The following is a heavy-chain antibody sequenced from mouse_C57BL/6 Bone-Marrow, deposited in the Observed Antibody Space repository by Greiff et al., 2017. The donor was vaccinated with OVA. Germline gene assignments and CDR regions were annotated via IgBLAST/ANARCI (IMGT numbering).Heavy chain of an antibody. CDR2: IDPEDGDT. CDR3: TNRNYYGSSYFDY. CDR1: GFNIKDYY. V-gene: IGHV14-1*01. Sequence: VQLQQSGAELVRPGASVKLSCTASGFNIKDYYMHWVKQRPEQGLEWIGRIDPEDGDTEYDPKFQGKATMTADTASNTAYLQLSSLTSEDTAVYYCTNRNYYGSSYFDYWGQGTTLTVSS. D-gene: IGHD1-1*01. J-gene: IGHJ2*01.